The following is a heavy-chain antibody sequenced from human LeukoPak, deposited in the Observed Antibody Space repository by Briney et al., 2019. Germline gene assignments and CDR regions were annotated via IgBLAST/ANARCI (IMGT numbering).Heavy chain of an antibody. CDR2: ISGSGGST. V-gene: IGHV3-23*01. J-gene: IGHJ4*02. CDR3: AKEVAIVVVTAPFFDY. D-gene: IGHD2-21*02. CDR1: GFTSSSYA. Sequence: GGSLRLSCAASGFTSSSYAMSWVRQAPGKGLEWVSAISGSGGSTYYADSVKGRFTISRDNSKNTLYLQMNGLRAEDTAVYYCAKEVAIVVVTAPFFDYWGQGVLVTVSS.